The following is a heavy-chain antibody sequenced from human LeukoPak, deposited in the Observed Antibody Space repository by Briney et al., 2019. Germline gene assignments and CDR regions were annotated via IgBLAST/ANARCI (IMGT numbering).Heavy chain of an antibody. CDR2: IIPILGIA. CDR1: GGTFSSYA. V-gene: IGHV1-69*04. CDR3: ARGGASSQMGY. Sequence: ASVKVSCKASGGTFSSYAISWVRQAPGLGLEWMGRIIPILGIANYAQKFQGRVTITADKSTSTAYMELSSLRSEDTAVYYCARGGASSQMGYWGQGTLVTVSS. J-gene: IGHJ4*02. D-gene: IGHD2-8*01.